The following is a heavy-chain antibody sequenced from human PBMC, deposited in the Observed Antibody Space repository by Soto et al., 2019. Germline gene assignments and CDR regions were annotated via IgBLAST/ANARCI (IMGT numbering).Heavy chain of an antibody. CDR2: ISPNSGAS. D-gene: IGHD6-19*01. CDR1: GYSFIDYY. Sequence: QVQLVQSGAEVKKSGASVKVSCRTSGYSFIDYYVHWVRQAPGQGLEWVGWISPNSGASKYAENCGGGVPVRGDRSTIVSFSVWAGLRSDSAAGYCGEGGGGAVAPHDPWGQGPLLTVSS. CDR3: EGGGGAVAPHDP. J-gene: IGHJ5*02. V-gene: IGHV1-2*02.